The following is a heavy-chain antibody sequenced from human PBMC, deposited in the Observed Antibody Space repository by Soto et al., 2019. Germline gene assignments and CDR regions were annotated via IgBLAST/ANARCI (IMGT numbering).Heavy chain of an antibody. CDR3: ARGLVAATARDFAFDI. CDR2: INHSGST. J-gene: IGHJ3*02. Sequence: KPSETLSLTCAVHGGSFSRSYWSWIRQPPGKGLEWIGEINHSGSTNYNPSLKSRVTISVDTSKNQFSLKLSSVTAADTAVYYCARGLVAATARDFAFDIWGQGTMVT. V-gene: IGHV4-34*01. D-gene: IGHD2-15*01. CDR1: GGSFSRSY.